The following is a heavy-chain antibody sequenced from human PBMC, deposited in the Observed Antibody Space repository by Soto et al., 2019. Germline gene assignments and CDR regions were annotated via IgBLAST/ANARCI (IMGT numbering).Heavy chain of an antibody. J-gene: IGHJ4*02. CDR2: IYYSGTT. Sequence: QVQLQESGPGLVKPSQTLSLTCTVSGASINSGGYYWTWIRQHPGKGLEWIDYIYYSGTTNYNPSLKSRVTISLDTSKNQFSLELSSVTAADTAMYYCARDLQASLFDSWGQGTLVTVSS. CDR3: ARDLQASLFDS. D-gene: IGHD4-4*01. V-gene: IGHV4-31*03. CDR1: GASINSGGYY.